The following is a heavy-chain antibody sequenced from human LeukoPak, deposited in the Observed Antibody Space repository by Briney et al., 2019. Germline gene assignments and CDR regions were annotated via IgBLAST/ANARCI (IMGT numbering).Heavy chain of an antibody. V-gene: IGHV4-59*01. CDR2: IYYSGST. D-gene: IGHD3-22*01. J-gene: IGHJ4*02. CDR3: ASHHYDSSGYIRAFDY. Sequence: SETLSLTCTVSGGSISSYYWSWIRQPPGKGLEWIGYIYYSGSTNYNPSLKSRVTISVDTSKNQFSLKLSSVTAADTAVYYCASHHYDSSGYIRAFDYWGQGTLVTVSS. CDR1: GGSISSYY.